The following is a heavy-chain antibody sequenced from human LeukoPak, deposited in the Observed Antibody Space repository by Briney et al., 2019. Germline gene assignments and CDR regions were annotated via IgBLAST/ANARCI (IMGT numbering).Heavy chain of an antibody. J-gene: IGHJ3*02. V-gene: IGHV4-30-2*01. Sequence: SETLSLTCAVSGGSISSGGYSWSWIRQPPGKGLEWIGYIYHSGSTYYNPSLKSRVTISVDRSKNQFSLKLSSVTAADTAVYYCARDHCSGGSCHSGPGAFDIWGQGTMVTVSS. CDR2: IYHSGST. CDR3: ARDHCSGGSCHSGPGAFDI. CDR1: GGSISSGGYS. D-gene: IGHD2-15*01.